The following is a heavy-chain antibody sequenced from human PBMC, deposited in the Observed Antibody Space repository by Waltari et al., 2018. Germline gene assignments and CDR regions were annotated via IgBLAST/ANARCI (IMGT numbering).Heavy chain of an antibody. Sequence: QVQLVQSGAEVKKPGSSVKVSCKASGGTFSSYAISWVRQAPGQGIEWMGGIIPTLGITNYAQKFQGRVTITADKSTSTAYMELSSLRSEDTAVYYCARGGVLRFLEWLSYDAFDFWGQGTIVTVSS. J-gene: IGHJ3*01. D-gene: IGHD3-3*01. CDR2: IIPTLGIT. V-gene: IGHV1-69*10. CDR3: ARGGVLRFLEWLSYDAFDF. CDR1: GGTFSSYA.